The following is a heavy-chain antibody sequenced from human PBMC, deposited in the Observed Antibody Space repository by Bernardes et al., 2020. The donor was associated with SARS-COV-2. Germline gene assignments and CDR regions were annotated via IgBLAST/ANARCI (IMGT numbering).Heavy chain of an antibody. CDR3: ASRHSSFAFYGLDV. CDR2: INPKSGGT. D-gene: IGHD6-19*01. CDR1: GYTFTDFY. Sequence: ASVKVSCKTSGYTFTDFYIHWLRQAPGQSLEWMGWINPKSGGTDYAQKFQGRVTMTRDTSSSTVYMELNWLRVDDTAIYYCASRHSSFAFYGLDVWGQGTTVIVSS. V-gene: IGHV1-2*02. J-gene: IGHJ6*02.